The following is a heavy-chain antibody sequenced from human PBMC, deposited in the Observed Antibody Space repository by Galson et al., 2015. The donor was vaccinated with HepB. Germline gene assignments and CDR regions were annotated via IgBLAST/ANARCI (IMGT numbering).Heavy chain of an antibody. CDR3: AKDSGTYYKGFDY. CDR2: ISGSGTST. D-gene: IGHD3-10*01. CDR1: GFTFDTYA. V-gene: IGHV3-23*01. Sequence: SLRLSCAASGFTFDTYAMTWVRQAPGKGLEWVSTISGSGTSTYYADSVKGRFTISRDNSENTLNLQMNRLGAEDTAVYYCAKDSGTYYKGFDYWGQGTLVTVSS. J-gene: IGHJ4*02.